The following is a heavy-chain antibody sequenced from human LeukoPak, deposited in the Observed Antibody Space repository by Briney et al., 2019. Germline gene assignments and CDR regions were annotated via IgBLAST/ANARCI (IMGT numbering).Heavy chain of an antibody. CDR3: ARGTYYYDSSGYLSFDY. Sequence: GGSLRLSCAASGFTFSSYGMHWVRQAPGKGLEWVAVIWYDGSNKYYADSVKGRSTISRDNSKNTLYLQMNSLRAEDTAVYYCARGTYYYDSSGYLSFDYWGQGTLVTVSS. CDR2: IWYDGSNK. V-gene: IGHV3-33*01. D-gene: IGHD3-22*01. CDR1: GFTFSSYG. J-gene: IGHJ4*02.